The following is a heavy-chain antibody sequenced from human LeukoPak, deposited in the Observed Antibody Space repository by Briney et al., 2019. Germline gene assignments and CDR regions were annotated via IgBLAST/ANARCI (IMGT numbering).Heavy chain of an antibody. CDR1: GGSISSSSYY. J-gene: IGHJ5*02. V-gene: IGHV4-61*01. CDR3: ARDHDRATSHWFDP. D-gene: IGHD3-22*01. CDR2: IYYSGST. Sequence: SETLSLTCTVSGGSISSSSYYWGWIRQPPGKGLEWIGYIYYSGSTNYNPSLKSRVTISVDTSKNQFSLKLSSVTAADTAVYYCARDHDRATSHWFDPWGQGTLVTVSS.